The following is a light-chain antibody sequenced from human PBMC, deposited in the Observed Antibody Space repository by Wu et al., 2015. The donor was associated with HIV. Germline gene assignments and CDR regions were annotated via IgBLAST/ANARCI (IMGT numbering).Light chain of an antibody. V-gene: IGKV3D-15*01. CDR2: GAS. Sequence: EIVLAQSPVTLSLSPGERATLSCRASQSISANYLAWYQQRPGQAPRLLIYGASSRAPGIPERFSGSGSGTEFTLTISSMQSEDFAIYYCQQYNNWPRTFGPGTKWISN. CDR3: QQYNNWPRT. CDR1: QSISAN. J-gene: IGKJ3*01.